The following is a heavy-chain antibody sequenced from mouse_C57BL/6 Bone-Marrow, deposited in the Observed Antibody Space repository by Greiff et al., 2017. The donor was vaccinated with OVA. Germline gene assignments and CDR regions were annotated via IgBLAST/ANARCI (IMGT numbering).Heavy chain of an antibody. CDR1: GFTFSDYG. D-gene: IGHD1-1*01. CDR2: ISNLAYSI. Sequence: DVQLVESGGGLVQPGGSLKLSCAASGFTFSDYGMAWVRQAPRKGPEWVAFISNLAYSIYYADTVTGRFTISRENAKNTLYLEMSSLRSEDTAMYYCARYTTVHWYFDVWGTGTTVTVSS. V-gene: IGHV5-15*01. J-gene: IGHJ1*03. CDR3: ARYTTVHWYFDV.